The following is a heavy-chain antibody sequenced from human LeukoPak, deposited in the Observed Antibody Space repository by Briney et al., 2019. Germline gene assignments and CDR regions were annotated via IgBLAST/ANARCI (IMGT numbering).Heavy chain of an antibody. Sequence: GGTLRLSCAASGFTFSSYGMSWVRQAPGKGLEWVSAISGSGGSTYYADSVKGRFTISRDNSKNTLYLQMNSLRAEDTAVYYCAKDRSFANSFDYWGQGTLVTVSS. D-gene: IGHD2/OR15-2a*01. CDR3: AKDRSFANSFDY. CDR1: GFTFSSYG. CDR2: ISGSGGST. V-gene: IGHV3-23*01. J-gene: IGHJ4*02.